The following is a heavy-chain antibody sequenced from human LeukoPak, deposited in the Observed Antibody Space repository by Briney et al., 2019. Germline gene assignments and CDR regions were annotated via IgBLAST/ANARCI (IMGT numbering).Heavy chain of an antibody. CDR1: GYTFTSYG. J-gene: IGHJ4*02. D-gene: IGHD3-22*01. CDR2: ISAYNGNT. CDR3: ARGDYYDSSGYFFY. Sequence: ASVKVSCKASGYTFTSYGISWVRQAPGQGLEWMGWISAYNGNTNYAQKLQGRVTMTTDTSTSTAYMELRSLRSDDTAVYYCARGDYYDSSGYFFYWGQGTLVTVSS. V-gene: IGHV1-18*01.